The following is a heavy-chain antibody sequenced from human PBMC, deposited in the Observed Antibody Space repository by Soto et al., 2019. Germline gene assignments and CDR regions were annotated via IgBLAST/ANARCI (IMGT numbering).Heavy chain of an antibody. V-gene: IGHV1-18*04. Sequence: ASVKVSCKASGYTFTSYGISWVRQAPGQGLEWMGWISAYNGNTNYAQKLQGRVTMTTDTSTSTAYMELRSLRSDDTAVYYCARGISMVRGYSYFDYWGQGTLVTVSS. CDR1: GYTFTSYG. J-gene: IGHJ4*02. D-gene: IGHD3-10*01. CDR2: ISAYNGNT. CDR3: ARGISMVRGYSYFDY.